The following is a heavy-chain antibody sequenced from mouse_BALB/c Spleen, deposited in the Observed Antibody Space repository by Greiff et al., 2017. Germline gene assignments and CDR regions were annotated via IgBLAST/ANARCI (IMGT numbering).Heavy chain of an antibody. J-gene: IGHJ1*01. V-gene: IGHV5-17*02. CDR2: ISSGSSTI. D-gene: IGHD1-1*02. CDR1: GFTFSSFG. CDR3: ARRWDWYFDV. Sequence: EVQRVESGGGLVQPGGSRKLSCAASGFTFSSFGMHWVRQAPEKGLEWVAYISSGSSTIYYADTVKGRFTISRDNPKNTLFLQMTSLRSEDTAMYYCARRWDWYFDVWGAGTTVTVSS.